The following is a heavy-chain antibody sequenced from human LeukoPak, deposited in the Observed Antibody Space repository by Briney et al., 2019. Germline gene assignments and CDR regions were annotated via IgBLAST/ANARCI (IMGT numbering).Heavy chain of an antibody. D-gene: IGHD2-15*01. CDR1: GFTFSNYW. Sequence: GSLRLSCAASGFTFSNYWMSWVRQAPGKGLEWVAHIKEDGGEKYYVDPVKGRFTISRDNAKNSLYLQMNSLRAEDTAMYYCVRDRGYCSGGTCYALWDYWGQGTLVTVSS. J-gene: IGHJ4*02. CDR2: IKEDGGEK. V-gene: IGHV3-7*01. CDR3: VRDRGYCSGGTCYALWDY.